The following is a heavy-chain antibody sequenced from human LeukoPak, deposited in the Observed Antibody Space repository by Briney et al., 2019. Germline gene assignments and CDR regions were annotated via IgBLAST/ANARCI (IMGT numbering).Heavy chain of an antibody. J-gene: IGHJ3*02. CDR3: VRDRVLGAFDI. Sequence: SETLSLTCTVSGGSISSYSWTWIRQHPGKGLEWIGSIYYSGSTNYNPSLKSRVTISVDTSKNQFSLKLSSVTAADTAVYYCVRDRVLGAFDIWGQGTMVTVSS. D-gene: IGHD3-16*01. V-gene: IGHV4-59*01. CDR1: GGSISSYS. CDR2: IYYSGST.